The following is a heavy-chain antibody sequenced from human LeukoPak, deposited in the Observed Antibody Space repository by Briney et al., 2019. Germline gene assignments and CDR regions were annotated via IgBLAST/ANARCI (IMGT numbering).Heavy chain of an antibody. J-gene: IGHJ6*03. CDR3: VRDHGEEDYMDV. Sequence: SETLSLTCTVSGYSFSSDYYWGWIRQPPGKGLEWIGSIYHSGSTYYSPSLKSRVTISADTSKNQFSLKLSSVTAADTAVYYCVRDHGEEDYMDVWGKGTTVTVSS. CDR2: IYHSGST. D-gene: IGHD3-10*01. V-gene: IGHV4-38-2*02. CDR1: GYSFSSDYY.